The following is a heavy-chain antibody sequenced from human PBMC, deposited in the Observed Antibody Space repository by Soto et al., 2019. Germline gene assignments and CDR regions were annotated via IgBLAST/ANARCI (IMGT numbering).Heavy chain of an antibody. CDR3: ARVSLAARQFDY. Sequence: ASVKVSCKASGYTFTGYYMHWVRQAPGQGLEWMGWINPNSGGTNYAQKFQGRVTMTRDTSISTAYMELSRLRSDDTAVYYCARVSLAARQFDYWGQGTLVTVSS. D-gene: IGHD6-6*01. J-gene: IGHJ4*02. CDR1: GYTFTGYY. CDR2: INPNSGGT. V-gene: IGHV1-2*02.